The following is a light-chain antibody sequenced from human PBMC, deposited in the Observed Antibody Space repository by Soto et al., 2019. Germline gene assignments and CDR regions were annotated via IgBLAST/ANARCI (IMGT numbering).Light chain of an antibody. Sequence: AIQMTQSPSSLSASVGDRVTITCRASQGIRNDLGWYQQKPGKAPKLLIYAASSLQSGVPSRFSGSGSGTDFTLTISSLQPADFATYYCLQDYNYPTWTFGQGTKVEIK. CDR3: LQDYNYPTWT. V-gene: IGKV1-6*01. CDR1: QGIRND. CDR2: AAS. J-gene: IGKJ1*01.